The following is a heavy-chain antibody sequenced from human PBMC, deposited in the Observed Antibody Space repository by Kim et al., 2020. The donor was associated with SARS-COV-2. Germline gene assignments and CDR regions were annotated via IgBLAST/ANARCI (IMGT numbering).Heavy chain of an antibody. J-gene: IGHJ6*02. Sequence: GGSLRLSCAASGFTFSSYSMNWVRQAPGKGLEWVAYISSSSSTIYYADSVKGRFTISRDNAKNSLYLQMNSLRAEDTAVYYCANLYGMDVWGQATTYTGS. V-gene: IGHV3-48*01. CDR1: GFTFSSYS. CDR3: ANLYGMDV. CDR2: ISSSSSTI.